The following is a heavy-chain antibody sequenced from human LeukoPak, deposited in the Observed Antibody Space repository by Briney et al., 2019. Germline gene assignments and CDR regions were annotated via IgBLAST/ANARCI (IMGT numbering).Heavy chain of an antibody. V-gene: IGHV3-49*04. J-gene: IGHJ4*02. CDR2: IRSKAYGGTP. CDR1: GFTFGDYA. CDR3: IRDVGGFGTAAGSIFDY. Sequence: GGSLRLSCAASGFTFGDYALSWVRQAPGKGLERVGFIRSKAYGGTPEYAASLKGRFTISRDDSKSIAYLQMNSLKTDDTAVYYCIRDVGGFGTAAGSIFDYWGQGTLVTVSS. D-gene: IGHD6-13*01.